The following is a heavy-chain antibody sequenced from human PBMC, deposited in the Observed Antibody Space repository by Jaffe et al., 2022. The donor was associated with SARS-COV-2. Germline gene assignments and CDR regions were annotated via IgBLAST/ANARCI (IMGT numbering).Heavy chain of an antibody. V-gene: IGHV1-3*01. Sequence: QVQLVQSGAEVKKPGASVKVSCKASGYTFTSYAMHWVRQAPGQRLEWMGWINAGNGNTKYSQKFQGRVTITRDTSASTAYMELSSLRSEDTAVYYCARADGSGTYYYMDVWGKGTTVTVSS. CDR3: ARADGSGTYYYMDV. J-gene: IGHJ6*03. D-gene: IGHD3-10*01. CDR2: INAGNGNT. CDR1: GYTFTSYA.